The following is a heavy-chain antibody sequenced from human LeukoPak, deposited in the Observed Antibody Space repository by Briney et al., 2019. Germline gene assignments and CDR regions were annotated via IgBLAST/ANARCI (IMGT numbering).Heavy chain of an antibody. CDR2: MNPNSGNT. Sequence: ASVKVSCKASGYTFTGYYMHWVRQAPGQGLEWMGWMNPNSGNTGYAQKFQGRVTMTRNTSISTAYMELSSLRSEDTAVYYCARSGGSFPFDYWGQGTLVTVSS. J-gene: IGHJ4*02. CDR1: GYTFTGYY. V-gene: IGHV1-8*02. CDR3: ARSGGSFPFDY. D-gene: IGHD2-15*01.